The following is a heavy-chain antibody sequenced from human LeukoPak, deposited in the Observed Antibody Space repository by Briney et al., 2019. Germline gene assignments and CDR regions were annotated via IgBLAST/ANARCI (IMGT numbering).Heavy chain of an antibody. V-gene: IGHV3-23*01. CDR3: AKEGAGSSGWYGGSRYYGMGV. Sequence: GGSLRLSCAASGFTFSSYAMSWVRQAPGKGLEWVSGISGSGGSTYYADSVKGRFTIPRDNSKNTLYLQMNSLRAEDTAVYYCAKEGAGSSGWYGGSRYYGMGVWGQGTTVTVSS. CDR1: GFTFSSYA. D-gene: IGHD6-19*01. CDR2: ISGSGGST. J-gene: IGHJ6*02.